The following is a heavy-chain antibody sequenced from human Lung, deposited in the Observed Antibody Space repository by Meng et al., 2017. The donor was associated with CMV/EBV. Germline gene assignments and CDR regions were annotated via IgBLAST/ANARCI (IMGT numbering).Heavy chain of an antibody. V-gene: IGHV1-69*05. CDR1: GGTFSSYA. D-gene: IGHD2-2*01. J-gene: IGHJ4*02. CDR2: IIPIFGRT. CDR3: ASYSYHFLGYCTPTNCQGSVQFDY. Sequence: SVXVSXXASGGTFSSYAISWVRQAPGQGLEWMGGIIPIFGRTHYAQKFQGRVTITTDDSTSTAYMELSSLSSEDTALYYCASYSYHFLGYCTPTNCQGSVQFDYWGQGXLVTVSS.